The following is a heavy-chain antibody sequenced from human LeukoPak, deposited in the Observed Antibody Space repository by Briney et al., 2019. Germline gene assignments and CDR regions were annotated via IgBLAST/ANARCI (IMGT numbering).Heavy chain of an antibody. V-gene: IGHV3-23*01. CDR1: GFTFSNSA. J-gene: IGHJ6*03. Sequence: PGGSLRLSCEASGFTFSNSAMSWVRQAPGKGLEWVSGISASGHYTYNAASAKGRFTISRDNSKNTLYLQMNSLRAEDTALYFCAKDGSWGDYYFYFYIDVWGKGTTVTVSS. D-gene: IGHD3-16*01. CDR3: AKDGSWGDYYFYFYIDV. CDR2: ISASGHYT.